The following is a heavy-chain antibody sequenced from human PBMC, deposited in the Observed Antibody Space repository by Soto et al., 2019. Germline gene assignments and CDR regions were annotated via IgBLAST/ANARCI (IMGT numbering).Heavy chain of an antibody. CDR1: GFTFSSYS. CDR2: ISSSSSTI. J-gene: IGHJ1*01. D-gene: IGHD6-13*01. Sequence: EVQLVESGGGLVQPGGSLRLSCVASGFTFSSYSMNWVRQAPGKGLEWVSYISSSSSTIYYADSVKGRFTISRDNAKNSLYLQMNSLRDEDTAVYYCASPGIATAGTVFQHWGQGTLVTVSS. V-gene: IGHV3-48*02. CDR3: ASPGIATAGTVFQH.